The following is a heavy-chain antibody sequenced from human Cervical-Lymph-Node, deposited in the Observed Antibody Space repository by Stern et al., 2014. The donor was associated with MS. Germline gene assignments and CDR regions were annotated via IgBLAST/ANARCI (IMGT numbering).Heavy chain of an antibody. V-gene: IGHV4-4*02. J-gene: IGHJ4*02. CDR1: GDSISTTTW. D-gene: IGHD3/OR15-3a*01. Sequence: QVQLQESGPGLVKPSGTLSLTCAVSGDSISTTTWWTWVRQSPGKGLEWIGKIHHSGVTDYSPSVRSRFTVPLDTPKNQFTLSLNSVTAADPAMYFCARWRGTGLFDYWGQGAQVTVSS. CDR2: IHHSGVT. CDR3: ARWRGTGLFDY.